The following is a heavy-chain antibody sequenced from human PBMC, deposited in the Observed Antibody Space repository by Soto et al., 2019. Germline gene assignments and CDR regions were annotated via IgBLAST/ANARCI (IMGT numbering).Heavy chain of an antibody. CDR2: IHYSGRT. D-gene: IGHD3-10*01. CDR3: ARHGSGTYSPIDD. J-gene: IGHJ4*02. Sequence: SETLSLTCTVSGGSISGAFYYWGWIRQSPGKGLEYVGSIHYSGRTYYNPSLQGRVTVSVDTSKSQFSLRLVSVTAADTAVYYCARHGSGTYSPIDDRGQGTLVTVSS. V-gene: IGHV4-39*01. CDR1: GGSISGAFYY.